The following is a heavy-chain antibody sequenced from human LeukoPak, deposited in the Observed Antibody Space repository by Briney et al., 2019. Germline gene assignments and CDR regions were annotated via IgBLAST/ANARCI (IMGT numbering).Heavy chain of an antibody. Sequence: PSQTLSLTCTVSGGSISSGGYYWSWIRQHPGRGLEWIGYIYYSGSTYYNPSLKSRVTISVDTSKNQFSLKLSSVTAADTAVYYCASRYYDSSGYIFQHWGQGTLVTVSS. J-gene: IGHJ1*01. CDR2: IYYSGST. CDR3: ASRYYDSSGYIFQH. V-gene: IGHV4-31*03. CDR1: GGSISSGGYY. D-gene: IGHD3-22*01.